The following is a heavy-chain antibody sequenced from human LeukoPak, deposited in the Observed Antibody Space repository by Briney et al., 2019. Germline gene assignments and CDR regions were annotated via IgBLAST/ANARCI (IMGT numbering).Heavy chain of an antibody. D-gene: IGHD1-7*01. V-gene: IGHV3-74*01. CDR1: GLTFSSYW. CDR2: INSDGSST. J-gene: IGHJ6*02. Sequence: GGSLRLSCAASGLTFSSYWMHWVRQAPGKGLVWVSRINSDGSSTSYTDSVKGRFTISRDNSKNTLYLQMNSLRAEDTAVYYCARQYNWNYHYGMDVWGQGTTVTVSS. CDR3: ARQYNWNYHYGMDV.